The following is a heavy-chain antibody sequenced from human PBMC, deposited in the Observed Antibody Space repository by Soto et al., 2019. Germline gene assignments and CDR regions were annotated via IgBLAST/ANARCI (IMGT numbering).Heavy chain of an antibody. D-gene: IGHD3-10*01. CDR1: GYSFTSYW. CDR3: AVGGRITMVRGVIITDENANWFDP. Sequence: GESLKISCKGSGYSFTSYWIGWVRQMPGKGLEWMGIIYPGDSDTRYSPSFQGQVTISADKSISTAYLQWSSLKASDTAMYYCAVGGRITMVRGVIITDENANWFDPWAREPWSPSPQ. J-gene: IGHJ5*02. CDR2: IYPGDSDT. V-gene: IGHV5-51*01.